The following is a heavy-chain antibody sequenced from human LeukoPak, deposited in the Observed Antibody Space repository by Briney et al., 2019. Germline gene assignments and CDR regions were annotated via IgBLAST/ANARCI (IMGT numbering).Heavy chain of an antibody. D-gene: IGHD5-18*01. CDR1: GGSISSYY. V-gene: IGHV4-59*08. CDR2: IYYSGTT. Sequence: SETLSLTCTVSGGSISSYYWSWIRQPPGKGLEWIGYIYYSGTTNYNPSLKSRVTVSVDTSKDQFSLKLSSVTAADTAVYYCARHLNTPMVKAHVDYCVQGTRVTVSS. CDR3: ARHLNTPMVKAHVDY. J-gene: IGHJ4*02.